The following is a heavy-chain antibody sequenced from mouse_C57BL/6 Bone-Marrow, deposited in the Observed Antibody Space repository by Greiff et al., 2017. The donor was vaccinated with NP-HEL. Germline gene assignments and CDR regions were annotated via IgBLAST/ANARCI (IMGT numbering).Heavy chain of an antibody. V-gene: IGHV3-6*01. CDR2: ISYDGSN. J-gene: IGHJ4*01. Sequence: DVKLQESGPGLVKPSQSLSLTCSVTGYSITSGYYWNWIRQFPGNKLEWMGYISYDGSNNYNPSLKNRISITRDTSKNQFFLKLNSVTTEDTATYYCARGGDGNYYAMDYWGQGTSVTVSS. CDR1: GYSITSGYY. CDR3: ARGGDGNYYAMDY.